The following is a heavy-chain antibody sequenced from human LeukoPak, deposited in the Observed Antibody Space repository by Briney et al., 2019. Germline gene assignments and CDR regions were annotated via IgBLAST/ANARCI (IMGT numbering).Heavy chain of an antibody. CDR2: IYYSGST. V-gene: IGHV4-39*07. J-gene: IGHJ4*02. CDR3: ARDSALTGTTDY. D-gene: IGHD1-7*01. CDR1: GGSISSSSYY. Sequence: SETLSLTCTVSGGSISSSSYYWGWIRQPPGKGLEWIGSIYYSGSTYCNPSLKSRVTISVDTSKNQFSLKLSSVTAADTAVYYCARDSALTGTTDYWGQGTLVTVSS.